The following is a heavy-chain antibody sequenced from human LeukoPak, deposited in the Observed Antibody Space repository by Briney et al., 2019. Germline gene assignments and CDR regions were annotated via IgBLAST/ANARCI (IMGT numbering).Heavy chain of an antibody. CDR2: IYHSGST. J-gene: IGHJ6*02. V-gene: IGHV4-30-2*01. D-gene: IGHD3-10*01. CDR3: ARGVEMDYYGSGDPDLVHYYYYGMDV. CDR1: GGSISSGGYS. Sequence: SQTLSLTCAVSGGSISSGGYSWSWIRQPPGKGLEWIGYIYHSGSTYYNPSLKSRVTISVDRSKNQFSLKLSSVTAADTAVYYCARGVEMDYYGSGDPDLVHYYYYGMDVWGQGTTVTVSS.